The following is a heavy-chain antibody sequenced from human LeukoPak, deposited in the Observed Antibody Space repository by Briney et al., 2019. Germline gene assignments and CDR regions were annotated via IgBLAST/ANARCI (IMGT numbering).Heavy chain of an antibody. CDR1: GGSISSGGYY. CDR2: IYYSGST. J-gene: IGHJ4*02. Sequence: SETLSLTCTVSGGSISSGGYYWSWIRQHPGKGLEWIGYIYYSGSTYYNPSLKSRVTISVDTSKNQFSLKLSSVTAADTAVYYYARVRTLGGLYNTNFDYWGQGTLVTVSS. V-gene: IGHV4-31*03. CDR3: ARVRTLGGLYNTNFDY. D-gene: IGHD1-1*01.